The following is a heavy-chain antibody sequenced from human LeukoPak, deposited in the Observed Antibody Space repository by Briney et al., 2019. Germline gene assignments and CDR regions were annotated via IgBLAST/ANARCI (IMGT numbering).Heavy chain of an antibody. CDR3: ARELGSNGPLDY. V-gene: IGHV4-4*02. J-gene: IGHJ4*02. Sequence: SETLSLTCAVSGGSISSSNWWSWVRQPPGKGLEWIGEIYHSGSTNYNPSLKSRVTISVDKSKNPFSLKLSPVTAADTAVYYCARELGSNGPLDYWGQGTLVTVSS. D-gene: IGHD4-11*01. CDR1: GGSISSSNW. CDR2: IYHSGST.